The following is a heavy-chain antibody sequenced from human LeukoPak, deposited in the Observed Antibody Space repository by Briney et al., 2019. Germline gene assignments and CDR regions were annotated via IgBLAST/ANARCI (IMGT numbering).Heavy chain of an antibody. CDR1: GFIFNNYG. J-gene: IGHJ5*02. D-gene: IGHD3-22*01. Sequence: GGSLRLSCAASGFIFNNYGLIWVRQAPGKGLEWVSAISNDGGGTTYADFVNGRFTISRDNSKNTLFQQMNSLRAEDTALYYCAKGSSGYFADLWGQGTLVTVSS. CDR3: AKGSSGYFADL. CDR2: ISNDGGGT. V-gene: IGHV3-23*01.